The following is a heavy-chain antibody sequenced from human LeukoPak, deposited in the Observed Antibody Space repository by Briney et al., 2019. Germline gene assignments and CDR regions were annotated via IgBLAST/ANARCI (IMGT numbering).Heavy chain of an antibody. CDR3: ARGLYSGSYSGREIGY. CDR1: GYTFTGYY. J-gene: IGHJ4*02. D-gene: IGHD1-26*01. CDR2: INPNSGGT. V-gene: IGHV1-2*06. Sequence: GASVKVSCKASGYTFTGYYMHWVRQAPGQGLEWMGRINPNSGGTNYAQKFQGRVTMTRDTSISTAYMELSRLRSDDTAVYYCARGLYSGSYSGREIGYWGQGTLVTVSS.